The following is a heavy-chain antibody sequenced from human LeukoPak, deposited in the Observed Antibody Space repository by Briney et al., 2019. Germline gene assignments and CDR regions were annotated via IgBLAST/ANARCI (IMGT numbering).Heavy chain of an antibody. CDR3: ARQIRYFDWLHNYYYYMDV. V-gene: IGHV4-39*01. D-gene: IGHD3-9*01. CDR1: GGSISSSSYY. CDR2: IYYSGST. Sequence: PSETLSLTCTVSGGSISSSSYYWGWIRQPPGKGLEWIGSIYYSGSTYYNPSLKSRVTISVDTSKNQFSLKLSSVTAADTAVYYCARQIRYFDWLHNYYYYMDVWGKGTTVTISS. J-gene: IGHJ6*03.